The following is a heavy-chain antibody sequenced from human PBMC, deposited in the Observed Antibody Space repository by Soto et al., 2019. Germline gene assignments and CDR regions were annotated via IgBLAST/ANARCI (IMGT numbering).Heavy chain of an antibody. D-gene: IGHD6-13*01. Sequence: QLQLQESGPGLVKPSETLSLTCTVSGGSISSSSYYWGWIRQPPGKGLEWIGSIYYSGSTYYNPSLKSRVTISVDTSKNQFSLKLSSVTAADTAVYYCASLTGSSWYYYYYGMDVWGQGTTVTVSS. CDR3: ASLTGSSWYYYYYGMDV. CDR1: GGSISSSSYY. CDR2: IYYSGST. V-gene: IGHV4-39*01. J-gene: IGHJ6*02.